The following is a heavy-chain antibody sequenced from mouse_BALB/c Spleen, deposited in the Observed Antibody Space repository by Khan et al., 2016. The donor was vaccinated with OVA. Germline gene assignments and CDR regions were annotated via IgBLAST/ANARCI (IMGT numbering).Heavy chain of an antibody. J-gene: IGHJ2*01. D-gene: IGHD1-1*01. CDR1: GYSITSDYA. Sequence: EVQLQESGPGLEKPSQSLSLTCTVTGYSITSDYAWNWIRQFPGNKLEWMGFISYSGNTNYNPSLKSRISITRDTSKNQFFLQLNSVTTEDTARYYCARVYGGDFDYWGQGTTLTVSS. CDR3: ARVYGGDFDY. V-gene: IGHV3-2*02. CDR2: ISYSGNT.